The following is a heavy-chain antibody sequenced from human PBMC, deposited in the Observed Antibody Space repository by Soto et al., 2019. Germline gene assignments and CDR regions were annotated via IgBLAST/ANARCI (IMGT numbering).Heavy chain of an antibody. V-gene: IGHV3-7*01. CDR2: IKEDGSEK. Sequence: EVQLVESGGDLVQPGGSLRLSCATSGFTFSSYWMTWVRQAPGKGLEWVAAIKEDGSEKYHVDSVKGRFTISRDNAKNSLSLQMNRLRAEDTAVYYCARGRLSSGYWGQGTLVTVSS. D-gene: IGHD5-12*01. CDR1: GFTFSSYW. CDR3: ARGRLSSGY. J-gene: IGHJ4*02.